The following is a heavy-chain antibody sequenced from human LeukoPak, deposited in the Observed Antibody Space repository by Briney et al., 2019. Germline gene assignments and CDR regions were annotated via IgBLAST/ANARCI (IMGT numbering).Heavy chain of an antibody. D-gene: IGHD1-26*01. V-gene: IGHV4-59*01. CDR2: IYYSGST. J-gene: IGHJ6*03. CDR1: GGSISSYY. CDR3: ARAVGATVRYYYYMDV. Sequence: SETLSLTCTVSGGSISSYYWSWIRQPPGKGLEWIGYIYYSGSTNYNPPLKSRVTLSVDTSKNQFSLKLSSVTAADAAGYYCARAVGATVRYYYYMDVWGKGTTVTVSS.